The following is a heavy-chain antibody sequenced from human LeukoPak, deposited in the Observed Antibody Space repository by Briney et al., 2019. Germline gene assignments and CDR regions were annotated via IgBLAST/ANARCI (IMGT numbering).Heavy chain of an antibody. V-gene: IGHV3-7*01. Sequence: PGGFLRLSCAASGFTFSSYEMNWVRQAPGKGLEWVANIKQDGSEKYYVDSVKGRFTISRDNAKNSLYLQMNSLRAEDTAVYYCARDSRTVVAATGRYYYGMDVWGQGTTVTVSS. J-gene: IGHJ6*02. D-gene: IGHD2-15*01. CDR1: GFTFSSYE. CDR3: ARDSRTVVAATGRYYYGMDV. CDR2: IKQDGSEK.